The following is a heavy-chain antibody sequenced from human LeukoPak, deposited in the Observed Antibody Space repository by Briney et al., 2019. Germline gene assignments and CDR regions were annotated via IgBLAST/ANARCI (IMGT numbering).Heavy chain of an antibody. CDR2: IYHSGST. Sequence: PSQTLSLTCAVSGGSISSGGYSWSWIRQPPGKGLEWIGYIYHSGSTYYNPSLKSRVTISVDRSKNQFSLKLSSVTAEDTAVYYCARGLVGPYTRYLDYWGQGTLVTVSS. CDR3: ARGLVGPYTRYLDY. V-gene: IGHV4-30-2*01. J-gene: IGHJ4*02. D-gene: IGHD1-26*01. CDR1: GGSISSGGYS.